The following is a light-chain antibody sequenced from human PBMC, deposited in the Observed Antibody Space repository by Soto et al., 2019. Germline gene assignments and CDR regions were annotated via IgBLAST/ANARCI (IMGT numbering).Light chain of an antibody. CDR1: SSDVGGYNY. CDR3: SSYTSSSTLTYV. J-gene: IGLJ1*01. V-gene: IGLV2-14*01. Sequence: QSVLTQPASGSGSPGQSITISCTGTSSDVGGYNYVSWYQQHPGKAPKLMIYDVSNRPSGVSNRFSGSKSGNTASLTISGLQAEDEADYYCSSYTSSSTLTYVFGTGTKVTVL. CDR2: DVS.